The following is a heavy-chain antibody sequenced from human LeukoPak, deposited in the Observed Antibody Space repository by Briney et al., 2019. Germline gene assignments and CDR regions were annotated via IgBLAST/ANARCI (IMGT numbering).Heavy chain of an antibody. Sequence: GASLQISCKGSGYSFTSYWIGWVRPLPGKGLEWMGIIYPGDSDTRYSPSFQGQVTISADKSISTAYLQWSSLKASDTAMYYCARSAYYDFWSGYLHWGQGTLVTVSS. J-gene: IGHJ4*02. D-gene: IGHD3-3*01. V-gene: IGHV5-51*01. CDR3: ARSAYYDFWSGYLH. CDR1: GYSFTSYW. CDR2: IYPGDSDT.